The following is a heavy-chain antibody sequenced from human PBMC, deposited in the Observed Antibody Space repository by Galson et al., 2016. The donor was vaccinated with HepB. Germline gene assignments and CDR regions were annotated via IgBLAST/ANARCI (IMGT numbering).Heavy chain of an antibody. Sequence: SLRLSCAGSGFIFDRYSLNWVRQAPGKGLEWVSYISSSSRAIYYADSVKGRFIISRDNARKSVCLQMNSLRDEDSAVYYCARRGESYDISNYYVSWGQGTLVAVSS. J-gene: IGHJ4*02. D-gene: IGHD3-22*01. CDR1: GFIFDRYS. CDR2: ISSSSRAI. V-gene: IGHV3-48*02. CDR3: ARRGESYDISNYYVS.